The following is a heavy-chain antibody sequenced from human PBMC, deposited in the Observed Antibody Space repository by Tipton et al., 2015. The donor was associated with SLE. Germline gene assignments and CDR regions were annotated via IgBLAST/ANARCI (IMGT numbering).Heavy chain of an antibody. CDR1: GVSISSSSHY. V-gene: IGHV4-39*01. J-gene: IGHJ4*02. Sequence: TLSLTCIVSGVSISSSSHYWGWIRQPPGKGLEWIGSIYYSGSTYYNPSLKSRVTISVDTSKNQFSLKLSSVTAADTAVYYCARHDYDTYYFEYWGQGTLVTVFS. CDR3: ARHDYDTYYFEY. CDR2: IYYSGST. D-gene: IGHD3-16*01.